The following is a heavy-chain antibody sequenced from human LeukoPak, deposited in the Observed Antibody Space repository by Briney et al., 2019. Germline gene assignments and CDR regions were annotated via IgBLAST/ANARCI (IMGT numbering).Heavy chain of an antibody. J-gene: IGHJ4*02. CDR1: GFTFSDYY. CDR3: ARDDILTGYYRGYFDY. V-gene: IGHV3-11*05. Sequence: PGRSLRPSCAAAGFTFSDYYMSWIRQAPGNWLEWVSYISTSISHTTYTDSVKGRFTISRDNAKNSLYLQMNSLRAEDTAVYYCARDDILTGYYRGYFDYWGQGTLVTVSS. D-gene: IGHD3-9*01. CDR2: ISTSISHT.